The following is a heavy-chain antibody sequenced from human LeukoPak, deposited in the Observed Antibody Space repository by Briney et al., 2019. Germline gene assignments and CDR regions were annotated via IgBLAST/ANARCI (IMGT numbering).Heavy chain of an antibody. V-gene: IGHV3-23*01. D-gene: IGHD2-15*01. J-gene: IGHJ6*03. CDR3: ATLGGCSGGSCYTGGYSYYYMDV. Sequence: PGGSLRLACGASGSTFSSYAMSWVRQAPGKGLEWVSAISGSGGSTYYTDSVKGRFTISRDNSKNTLYLQMNSLRAEDTAVYYCATLGGCSGGSCYTGGYSYYYMDVWGKGTTVTVSS. CDR2: ISGSGGST. CDR1: GSTFSSYA.